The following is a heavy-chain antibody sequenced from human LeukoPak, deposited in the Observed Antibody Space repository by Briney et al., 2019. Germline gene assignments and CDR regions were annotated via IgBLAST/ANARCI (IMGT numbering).Heavy chain of an antibody. D-gene: IGHD2-2*01. Sequence: GGSLRLSCAASGFTFTRNAMAWVRQAPGKGLEWVSAIDGSGGTTFYADSVKGRVTISRVQSTNTVYLQMNSLRADDTAVYYCAKAHCSSTSCYQIYFDYWGQGTLVTVSS. V-gene: IGHV3-23*01. CDR2: IDGSGGTT. CDR1: GFTFTRNA. CDR3: AKAHCSSTSCYQIYFDY. J-gene: IGHJ4*02.